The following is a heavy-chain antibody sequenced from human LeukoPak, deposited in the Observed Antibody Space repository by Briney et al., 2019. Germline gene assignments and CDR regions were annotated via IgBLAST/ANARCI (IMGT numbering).Heavy chain of an antibody. CDR3: ARDPRLSMVRGVISGFDY. Sequence: GGSLRLSCAASGFTFSSYAMHWVRQAPGKGLEWVAVISYDGSNKYYADSVKGRFTISRDNSKNTLYLQMNSLRAEDTAVYYCARDPRLSMVRGVISGFDYWGQGTLVTVS. CDR1: GFTFSSYA. CDR2: ISYDGSNK. J-gene: IGHJ4*02. D-gene: IGHD3-10*01. V-gene: IGHV3-30*04.